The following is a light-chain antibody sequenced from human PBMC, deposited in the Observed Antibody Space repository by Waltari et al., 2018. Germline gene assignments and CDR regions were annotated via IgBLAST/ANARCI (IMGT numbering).Light chain of an antibody. Sequence: EIVLTQSPGTLSLSPGERATLACRASQSVGRSLAWYQQKPGQAPRLLIYDASRRATGIPDRFSGSGSGTDFSLTISTLEPEDFAVYYCQHYVRLPATFGQGXKXEI. V-gene: IGKV3-20*01. CDR2: DAS. CDR1: QSVGRS. J-gene: IGKJ1*01. CDR3: QHYVRLPAT.